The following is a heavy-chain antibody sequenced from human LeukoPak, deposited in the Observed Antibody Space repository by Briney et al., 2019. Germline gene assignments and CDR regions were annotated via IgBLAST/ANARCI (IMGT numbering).Heavy chain of an antibody. J-gene: IGHJ5*02. CDR3: ARGTFGVVTPYLNWFDP. D-gene: IGHD3-3*01. CDR1: GGSISSGGYS. Sequence: SQTLSLTCAVSGGSISSGGYSWSWIRQPPGTGLEWIGYIYHSGSTYYNPSLKSRVTISVDRSKNQFSLKLSSVTAADTAVYYCARGTFGVVTPYLNWFDPWGQGTLVTVSS. CDR2: IYHSGST. V-gene: IGHV4-30-2*01.